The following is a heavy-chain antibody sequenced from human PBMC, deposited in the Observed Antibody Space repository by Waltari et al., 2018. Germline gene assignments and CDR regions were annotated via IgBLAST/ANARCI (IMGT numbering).Heavy chain of an antibody. V-gene: IGHV3-21*01. Sequence: EVQLVESGGGLVKPGGFLRLSCAASGFTFLNYTMNWVRQAPGKGLEWVSSITSSSSSIYYADSVKGRFTISRDNAKNSLYLQVNSLRAEDTAVYYCARDYGAPAFDIWGQGTMVTVSS. D-gene: IGHD3-10*01. J-gene: IGHJ3*02. CDR2: ITSSSSSI. CDR3: ARDYGAPAFDI. CDR1: GFTFLNYT.